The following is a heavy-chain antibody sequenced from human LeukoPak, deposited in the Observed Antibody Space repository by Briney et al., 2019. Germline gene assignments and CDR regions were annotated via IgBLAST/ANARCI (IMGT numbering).Heavy chain of an antibody. CDR2: INHSGST. D-gene: IGHD3-10*01. CDR3: ARYYYGSGSYYPRRYFDY. V-gene: IGHV4-34*01. Sequence: PSETLSLTCAVYGGSFSGYYWSWIRQPPGKGLEWIGEINHSGSTNYNPSLKSRVTISVDTSKNQFSLKLSSVTAADTAVYYCARYYYGSGSYYPRRYFDYWGQGTLVTVSS. CDR1: GGSFSGYY. J-gene: IGHJ4*02.